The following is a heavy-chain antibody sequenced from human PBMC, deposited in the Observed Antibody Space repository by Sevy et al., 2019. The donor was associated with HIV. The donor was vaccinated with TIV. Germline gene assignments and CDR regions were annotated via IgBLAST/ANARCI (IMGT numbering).Heavy chain of an antibody. V-gene: IGHV3-74*01. J-gene: IGHJ4*02. CDR1: GFTFSSYW. D-gene: IGHD6-13*01. Sequence: GGSLRLSCAASGFTFSSYWMHWVRQAPGKGLVWVSRINSDGSSTSYADSVKGRFTISRYNAKNTLYLQMNSLRAEDTAVYYCARGPAQLVRSFFDYWGQGTLVTVSS. CDR3: ARGPAQLVRSFFDY. CDR2: INSDGSST.